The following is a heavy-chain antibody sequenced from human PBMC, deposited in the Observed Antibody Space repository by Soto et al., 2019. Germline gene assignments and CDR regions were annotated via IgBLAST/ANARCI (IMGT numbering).Heavy chain of an antibody. CDR3: ARDDEHGSNCDLAS. CDR1: GFNFNTYF. J-gene: IGHJ4*02. CDR2: IFPNGRDK. Sequence: QVQLVQSGGGVVQPGRSLRLSCAASGFNFNTYFMHWVRQAPGKGLEWVAMIFPNGRDKEYADSVKGLLTISRDNSNNRMYLQMDSLRPEDTAVYYCARDDEHGSNCDLASWGQGALVTVSS. D-gene: IGHD1-26*01. V-gene: IGHV3-30*13.